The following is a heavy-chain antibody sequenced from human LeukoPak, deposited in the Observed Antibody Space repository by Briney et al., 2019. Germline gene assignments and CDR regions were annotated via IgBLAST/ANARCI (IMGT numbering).Heavy chain of an antibody. J-gene: IGHJ5*02. V-gene: IGHV5-51*01. CDR2: IYPGDLRV. CDR3: ACRDLTSTWSFP. Sequence: GESLKISCQGFGYSFTSYWIGWVRPMPGKGMEWMGVIYPGDLRVRYNPSFQGQVTISVDKSINTAYLQWVSLRASDSAMYYCACRDLTSTWSFPWGQGTLVTVSS. CDR1: GYSFTSYW. D-gene: IGHD6-13*01.